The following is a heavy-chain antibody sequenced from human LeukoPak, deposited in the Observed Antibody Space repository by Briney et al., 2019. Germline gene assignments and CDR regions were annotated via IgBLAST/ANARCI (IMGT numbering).Heavy chain of an antibody. J-gene: IGHJ6*02. CDR2: ISYRGIT. Sequence: SETLSLTCTVSGGSISSYYWSWIRQPPGKGLEWIGYISYRGITNYKPSLKSRVTISIDTSKNQFSLKLSSVTAADTAVYYCARDYCRSTSCLAGDYYGMDVWGQGTTVTVSS. D-gene: IGHD2-2*01. V-gene: IGHV4-59*01. CDR3: ARDYCRSTSCLAGDYYGMDV. CDR1: GGSISSYY.